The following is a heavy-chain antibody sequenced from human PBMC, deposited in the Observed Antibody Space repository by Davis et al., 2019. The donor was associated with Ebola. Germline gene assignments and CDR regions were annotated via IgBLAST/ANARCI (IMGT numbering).Heavy chain of an antibody. CDR3: AKGSPKQMRFLDWVSLIPDS. CDR2: ISGSGGRT. V-gene: IGHV3-23*01. Sequence: GGSLRLSCAASGFTFNNDAMNWVRQAPGKGLEWVALISGSGGRTNYADSVKGRVTISSDNSKNTLYLQMNSLRVEDTATYYCAKGSPKQMRFLDWVSLIPDSWGQGTLVAVSS. D-gene: IGHD3-3*01. CDR1: GFTFNNDA. J-gene: IGHJ4*02.